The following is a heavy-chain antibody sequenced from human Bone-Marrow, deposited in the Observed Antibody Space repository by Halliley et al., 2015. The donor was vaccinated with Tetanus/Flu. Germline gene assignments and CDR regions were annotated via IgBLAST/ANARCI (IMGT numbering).Heavy chain of an antibody. D-gene: IGHD1-20*01. CDR2: INSGGGST. CDR3: VKDMEVHNSGLPFDY. V-gene: IGHV3-64D*06. Sequence: INSGGGSTYHADYVKGRFTISRDNSKNTLYLQMTSLRAEDTAVYYCVKDMEVHNSGLPFDYWGQGTLVTASS. J-gene: IGHJ4*02.